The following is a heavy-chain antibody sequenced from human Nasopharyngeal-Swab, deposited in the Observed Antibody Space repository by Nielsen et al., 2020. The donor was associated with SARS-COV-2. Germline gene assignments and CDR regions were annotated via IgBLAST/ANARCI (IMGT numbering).Heavy chain of an antibody. CDR3: ARAETKISGYDLFDY. CDR2: INHSGST. Sequence: SETLSLTCAVYGGSFSGYYWNWIRQPPGKGLEWIGEINHSGSTNYNSSLKSRVTISVDTSKNQFSLKLSSVTAADTAVYYCARAETKISGYDLFDYWGQGTLVTVSS. D-gene: IGHD5-12*01. V-gene: IGHV4-34*01. CDR1: GGSFSGYY. J-gene: IGHJ4*02.